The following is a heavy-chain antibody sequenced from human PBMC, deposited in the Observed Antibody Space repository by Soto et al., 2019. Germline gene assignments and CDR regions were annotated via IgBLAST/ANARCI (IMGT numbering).Heavy chain of an antibody. CDR3: GIVVARIYGMDV. V-gene: IGHV1-3*04. J-gene: IGHJ6*02. CDR1: GYTFTAYS. D-gene: IGHD5-12*01. Sequence: QAHLVQSGAEVKKPGASVNISCKASGYTFTAYSVHWVRQAPGQGLEWLGRINIGTGDTEYSQKFQGRVMIARDTSATTGYLEVSSLRSEDTAVYFCGIVVARIYGMDVWGQGTTVTVSS. CDR2: INIGTGDT.